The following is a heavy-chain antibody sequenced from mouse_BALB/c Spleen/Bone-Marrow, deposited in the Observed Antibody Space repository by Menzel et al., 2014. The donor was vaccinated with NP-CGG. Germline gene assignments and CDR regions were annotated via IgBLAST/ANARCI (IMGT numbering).Heavy chain of an antibody. Sequence: VQLQQSGAELVRPGTSVKVSYKASGYTFTSYWINWVKQRPGQGLEWIGNIYPSDSYTNYNQNFKDKATLTVDKSSSTAYMQLCSPTSEDSAVYYCTRQYGNYYAMDYWGQGTSVTVSS. V-gene: IGHV1-59*01. CDR3: TRQYGNYYAMDY. CDR1: GYTFTSYW. D-gene: IGHD2-10*02. J-gene: IGHJ4*01. CDR2: IYPSDSYT.